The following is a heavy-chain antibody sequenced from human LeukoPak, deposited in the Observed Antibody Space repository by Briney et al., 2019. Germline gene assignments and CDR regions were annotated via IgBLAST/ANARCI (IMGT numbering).Heavy chain of an antibody. V-gene: IGHV3-21*01. D-gene: IGHD2-8*01. CDR2: ISSSSSYI. CDR3: ARVNGASRYFDL. CDR1: GFTFSSYS. Sequence: PGGSLRLSCAASGFTFSSYSMNWVRQAPGKGLEWVSSISSSSSYIYYADSVKGRFTISRDNAKNSLYLQMNSLRAEDTAVYYCARVNGASRYFDLWGRGTLVTVSS. J-gene: IGHJ2*01.